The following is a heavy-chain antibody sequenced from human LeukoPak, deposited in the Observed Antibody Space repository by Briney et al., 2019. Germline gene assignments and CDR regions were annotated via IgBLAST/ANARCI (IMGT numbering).Heavy chain of an antibody. V-gene: IGHV3-23*01. CDR2: ISGGGGRT. CDR1: GFTFSNFA. D-gene: IGHD1-26*01. CDR3: AKEGLSGSYGDG. J-gene: IGHJ4*02. Sequence: GGSLRLSCAATGFTFSNFAMSWIRQAPGKGLEWGSAISGGGGRTWYAGSVKGRFTITRDNSKDTLSLQMNSLRAEDTAIYYCAKEGLSGSYGDGWGQGTLVIVSS.